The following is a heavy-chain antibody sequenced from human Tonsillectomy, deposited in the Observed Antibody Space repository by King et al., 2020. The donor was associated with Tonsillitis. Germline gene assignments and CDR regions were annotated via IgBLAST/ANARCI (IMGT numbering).Heavy chain of an antibody. CDR1: EFTVRSNY. CDR2: IYGGGST. J-gene: IGHJ5*01. V-gene: IGHV3-53*04. D-gene: IGHD2-15*01. CDR3: ARDAAGSRGWYVF. Sequence: VQLVESGGGLVQPGGSLRLSCAASEFTVRSNYMSWVRQAPGKGLEWVLVIYGGGSTYYADSVRGRFTISRQSSNNTLYLQMSSLRPEDTAVYYCARDAAGSRGWYVFWGQGALVSVSS.